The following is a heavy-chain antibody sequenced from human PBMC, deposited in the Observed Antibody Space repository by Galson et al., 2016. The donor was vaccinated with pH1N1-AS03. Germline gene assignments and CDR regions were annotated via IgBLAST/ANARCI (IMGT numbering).Heavy chain of an antibody. V-gene: IGHV3-15*01. J-gene: IGHJ4*02. CDR2: IKSKTHGGTT. D-gene: IGHD2-21*02. Sequence: SLRLSCAASGFSFTNAWMNWVRQVPGKGLEWVGRIKSKTHGGTTVYAAPAKGRFTISRDDSKSMVYLQMNSLKTEDTAVYYCSTGLLWFDFFEFWGPGTLVTVSS. CDR3: STGLLWFDFFEF. CDR1: GFSFTNAW.